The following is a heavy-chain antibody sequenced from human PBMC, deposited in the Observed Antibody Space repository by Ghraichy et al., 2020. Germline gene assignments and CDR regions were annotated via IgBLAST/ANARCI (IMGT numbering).Heavy chain of an antibody. Sequence: GGSLRLSCAASGFTFSGSAMHWVRQASGKGLEWVGRIRSKANSYATAYAASVKGRFTISRDDSKNTAYLQMNSLKTEDTAVYYCWLDTAMIYGMDVWGQGTTVTVSS. V-gene: IGHV3-73*01. J-gene: IGHJ6*02. CDR3: WLDTAMIYGMDV. CDR2: IRSKANSYAT. CDR1: GFTFSGSA. D-gene: IGHD5-18*01.